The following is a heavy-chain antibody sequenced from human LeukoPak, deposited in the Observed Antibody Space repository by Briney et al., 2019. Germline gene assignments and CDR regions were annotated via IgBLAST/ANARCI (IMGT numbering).Heavy chain of an antibody. J-gene: IGHJ4*02. CDR1: GFTFSNYG. Sequence: GGTLRLSCAASGFTFSNYGINWVRQAPGKGLEWVAFIRNNGSNKYYADSVKGRFTISRDNSKNALFLQMNSVSAEDTAVYYCAKDGGGWLLLSFDYWGQGTLVTVSS. CDR2: IRNNGSNK. CDR3: AKDGGGWLLLSFDY. V-gene: IGHV3-30*02. D-gene: IGHD5-24*01.